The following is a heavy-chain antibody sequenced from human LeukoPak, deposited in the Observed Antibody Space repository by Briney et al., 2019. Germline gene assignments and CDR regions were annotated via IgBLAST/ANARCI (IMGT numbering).Heavy chain of an antibody. D-gene: IGHD6-6*01. CDR1: GFTFSDYY. CDR2: ISSSGSTI. CDR3: ARVRTSIAARLRAFDI. V-gene: IGHV3-11*04. J-gene: IGHJ3*02. Sequence: GGSLRLSCSASGFTFSDYYMSWIRQAPGKGLEWVSYISSSGSTIYYADSVKGRFTISRDNAKNSLYLQMNSLRAEDTAVYYCARVRTSIAARLRAFDIWGQGTMVTVSS.